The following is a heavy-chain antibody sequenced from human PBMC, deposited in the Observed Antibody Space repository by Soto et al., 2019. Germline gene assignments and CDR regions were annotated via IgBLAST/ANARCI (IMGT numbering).Heavy chain of an antibody. V-gene: IGHV3-30-3*01. Sequence: GGSLRLSCAASGFTFSSYAMHWVRQAPGKGLEWVAVISYDGSNKYYADSVKGRFTISRDNSKNTLYLQMNSLRAEDTAVYYCARDYYDLGAGDYWGQGTLVTVSS. D-gene: IGHD3-3*01. J-gene: IGHJ4*02. CDR1: GFTFSSYA. CDR3: ARDYYDLGAGDY. CDR2: ISYDGSNK.